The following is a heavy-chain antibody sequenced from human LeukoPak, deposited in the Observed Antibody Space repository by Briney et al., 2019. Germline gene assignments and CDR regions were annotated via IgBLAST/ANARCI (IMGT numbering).Heavy chain of an antibody. D-gene: IGHD3-10*01. Sequence: GGSLRLSCGVSGFTFTNYGMIWVRQAPGKGLEWVSVISGSGRSTYYADSVKGRFTISRDNSKNTLYLQMNSLRAEDTAVYYCAKEVGFGEPRYDYWGQGTLVTVSS. CDR2: ISGSGRST. V-gene: IGHV3-23*01. CDR1: GFTFTNYG. J-gene: IGHJ4*02. CDR3: AKEVGFGEPRYDY.